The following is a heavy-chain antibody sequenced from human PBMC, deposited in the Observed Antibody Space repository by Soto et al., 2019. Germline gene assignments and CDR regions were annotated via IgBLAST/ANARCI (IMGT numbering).Heavy chain of an antibody. CDR2: IYYSGST. J-gene: IGHJ3*02. CDR1: GGSVSSGNYY. Sequence: PSETLSLTCTVSGGSVSSGNYYWSWIRQPPGKGLEWIGYIYYSGSTYYNPSLKSRVTISVDTSKNQFSLKLISVTAADTAVYYCARYDSSGGRAFDIWGQGTMVTVS. CDR3: ARYDSSGGRAFDI. D-gene: IGHD3-22*01. V-gene: IGHV4-61*01.